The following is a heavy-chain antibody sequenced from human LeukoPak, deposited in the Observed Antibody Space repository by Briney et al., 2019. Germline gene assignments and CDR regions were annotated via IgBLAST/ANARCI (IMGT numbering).Heavy chain of an antibody. Sequence: GGSLRLSCATSGFTFSNYAMNWVRQAPGKGLEWVSGVSVSGSTYYADFVKGRFTTSRDNSKNTMYLHMNSLRAEDTAVYYCAKEIYDILSGYDNWGQGTLVTVSS. D-gene: IGHD3-9*01. V-gene: IGHV3-23*01. J-gene: IGHJ4*02. CDR2: VSVSGST. CDR1: GFTFSNYA. CDR3: AKEIYDILSGYDN.